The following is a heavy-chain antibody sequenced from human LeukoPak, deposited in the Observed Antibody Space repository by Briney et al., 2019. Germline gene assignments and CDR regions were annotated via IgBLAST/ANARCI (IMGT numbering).Heavy chain of an antibody. V-gene: IGHV3-11*04. Sequence: GGSLRLSCAASGFTFSDYYMSWIRQAPGKGLEWVSYISSSGSTIYYADSVKGRFTISRDNAKNSLYLQMNSLRAEDTAVYFCVRDGDAYNFDFWGQGVLVTVSS. D-gene: IGHD5-24*01. CDR1: GFTFSDYY. J-gene: IGHJ4*02. CDR2: ISSSGSTI. CDR3: VRDGDAYNFDF.